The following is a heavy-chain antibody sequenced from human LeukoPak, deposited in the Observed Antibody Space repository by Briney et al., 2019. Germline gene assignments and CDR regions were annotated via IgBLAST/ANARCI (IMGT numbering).Heavy chain of an antibody. CDR3: AKERSLVDITMVRGGPHYYFDY. CDR2: ISGSGGST. J-gene: IGHJ4*02. D-gene: IGHD3-10*01. Sequence: GGSLRLSCAASGFTFSSYAMSWVRQAPGKGLEWVSAISGSGGSTYYADSVKGRFTISRDNSENTLYLQTNSLRAEDTAVYYCAKERSLVDITMVRGGPHYYFDYWGQGTLVTVSS. CDR1: GFTFSSYA. V-gene: IGHV3-23*01.